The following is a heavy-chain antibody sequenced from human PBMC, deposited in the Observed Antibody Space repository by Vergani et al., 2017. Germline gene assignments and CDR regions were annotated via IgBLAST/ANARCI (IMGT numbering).Heavy chain of an antibody. CDR1: GGSISSSSYY. V-gene: IGHV4-39*01. Sequence: QLQLQESGPGLVKPSETLSLTCTVSGGSISSSSYYWGWIRQPPGKGLEWIGSIYYSGSTYYNPSLKSRVTISVDTSKNQFSLKLSSVTAADTAVYYCARLSGRILTGYFYFDYWGQGTLVTVSS. D-gene: IGHD3-9*01. CDR3: ARLSGRILTGYFYFDY. CDR2: IYYSGST. J-gene: IGHJ4*02.